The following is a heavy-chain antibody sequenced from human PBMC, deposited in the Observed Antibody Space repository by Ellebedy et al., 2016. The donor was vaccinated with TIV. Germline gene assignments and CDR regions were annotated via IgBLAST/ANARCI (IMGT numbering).Heavy chain of an antibody. Sequence: PGGSLRLSCAASGFTFSNYGMHWVRQAPGKGLEWVAVVSYDGSNKYYADSVTGRFTISRDNSKNTLYLQMNSLRAEDTAVYYCARVRYSGSFSGFDYWGQGTLVTVSS. J-gene: IGHJ4*02. CDR1: GFTFSNYG. CDR2: VSYDGSNK. D-gene: IGHD1-26*01. CDR3: ARVRYSGSFSGFDY. V-gene: IGHV3-30*03.